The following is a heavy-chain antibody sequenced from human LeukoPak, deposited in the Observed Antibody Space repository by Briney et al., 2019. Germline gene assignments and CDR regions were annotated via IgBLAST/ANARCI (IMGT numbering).Heavy chain of an antibody. V-gene: IGHV1-69*13. J-gene: IGHJ6*02. CDR3: ARAQYSGSYNTSQYYYYYGMDV. D-gene: IGHD1-26*01. Sequence: GASVKVSCKASGGTFSSYAISWVRQAPGQGLEWMGGIIPIFGTANYAQKFQGRVTITADESTSTAYMELSSLRSEDTAVYYCARAQYSGSYNTSQYYYYYGMDVWGQGTMVTVSS. CDR1: GGTFSSYA. CDR2: IIPIFGTA.